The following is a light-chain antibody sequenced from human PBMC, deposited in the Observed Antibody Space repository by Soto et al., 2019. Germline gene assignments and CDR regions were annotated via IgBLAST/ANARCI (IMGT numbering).Light chain of an antibody. CDR2: KAS. Sequence: DIQMTQSPSTLSGSVGDRVTITCRASQTISSWLACHQQKPGKAPELLSYKASTLKSGVPSRFSGSGSGTELTLTIRSLQPDDFATYYCQHYNTYSEAFGQGTKVDI. CDR3: QHYNTYSEA. CDR1: QTISSW. V-gene: IGKV1-5*03. J-gene: IGKJ1*01.